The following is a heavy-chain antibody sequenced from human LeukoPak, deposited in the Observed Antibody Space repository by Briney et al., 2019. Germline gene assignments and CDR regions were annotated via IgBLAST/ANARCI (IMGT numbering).Heavy chain of an antibody. CDR3: ARCGYGNYYYYYMDV. CDR1: GYTFTSYD. J-gene: IGHJ6*03. CDR2: MNPNSGNT. V-gene: IGHV1-8*01. Sequence: ASVKVSCKASGYTFTSYDINWARQATGQGLEWMGWMNPNSGNTGYAQKFQGRVTMTKNTSISTAYMELSSLRSEDTAVYYCARCGYGNYYYYYMDVWGKGTTVTVSS. D-gene: IGHD3-22*01.